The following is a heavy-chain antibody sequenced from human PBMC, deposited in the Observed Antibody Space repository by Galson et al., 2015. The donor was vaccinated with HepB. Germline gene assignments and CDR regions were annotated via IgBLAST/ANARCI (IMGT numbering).Heavy chain of an antibody. D-gene: IGHD4-17*01. J-gene: IGHJ4*02. V-gene: IGHV3-33*01. CDR2: IWYDGSNK. Sequence: SLRLSCAASGFTFSSYGTHWVRQAPGKGLEWVAVIWYDGSNKYYADSVKGRFTISRDNSKNTLYLQMNSLRAEDTAVYYCARDSGFYGDYIGSFDYWGQGTLVTVSS. CDR1: GFTFSSYG. CDR3: ARDSGFYGDYIGSFDY.